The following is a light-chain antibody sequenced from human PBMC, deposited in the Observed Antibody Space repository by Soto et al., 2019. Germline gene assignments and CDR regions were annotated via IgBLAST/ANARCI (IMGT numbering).Light chain of an antibody. V-gene: IGKV3-11*01. CDR1: QSFSSN. Sequence: EIVMTQSPATLSVSPGERATLSCRSSQSFSSNLAWYQQKPGQAPRLLIYDASNRATGIPARFSGSGSGTDFTLTISSLEPEDFAVYYCQQRSNWPQNTFGQGTRLEI. CDR3: QQRSNWPQNT. CDR2: DAS. J-gene: IGKJ5*01.